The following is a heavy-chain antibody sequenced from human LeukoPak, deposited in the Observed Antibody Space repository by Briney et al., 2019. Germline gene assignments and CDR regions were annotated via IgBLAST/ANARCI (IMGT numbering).Heavy chain of an antibody. CDR1: GGSISSTSYY. Sequence: SETLSLTCTVSGGSISSTSYYWGWIRQPPGTGLEWIGSLYYTGNTYYNPSLKSRVTISIDTSKNQFSLRLSSVTAADTAVYYCARERTGPLFDYWGQGTLVTVSS. CDR2: LYYTGNT. J-gene: IGHJ4*02. CDR3: ARERTGPLFDY. V-gene: IGHV4-39*07.